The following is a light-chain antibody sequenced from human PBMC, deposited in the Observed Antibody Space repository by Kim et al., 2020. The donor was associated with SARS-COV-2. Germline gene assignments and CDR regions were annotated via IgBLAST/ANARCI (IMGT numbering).Light chain of an antibody. Sequence: DIQMTQSPSSLSASVGDRVTITCRASQAIRNDLSWFQHKQGKAPKRLISAAATLQGGVPSRFSGSGSGTEFTLTISSLQPEEFATYYCLQYNSYPQTFGQGTKLEI. J-gene: IGKJ2*01. CDR3: LQYNSYPQT. CDR2: AAA. CDR1: QAIRND. V-gene: IGKV1-17*01.